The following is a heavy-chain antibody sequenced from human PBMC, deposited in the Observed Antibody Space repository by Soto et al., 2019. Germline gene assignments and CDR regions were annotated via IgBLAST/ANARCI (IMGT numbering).Heavy chain of an antibody. V-gene: IGHV4-34*01. CDR1: GGSFSGYY. Sequence: QVQLQQWGAGLLKPSETLSLTCAVYGGSFSGYYWSWIRQPPGKGLEWIGEINHSGSTNYNPSLKSRVTLPVDTSKNQFSLKLSSVTAAAPAVYYCARKGWGLMFDYWGQGTLVTVSS. CDR3: ARKGWGLMFDY. CDR2: INHSGST. D-gene: IGHD6-19*01. J-gene: IGHJ4*02.